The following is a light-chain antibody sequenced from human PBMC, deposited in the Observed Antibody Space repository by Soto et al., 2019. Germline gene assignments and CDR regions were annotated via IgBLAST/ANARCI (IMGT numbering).Light chain of an antibody. CDR2: AAS. J-gene: IGKJ1*01. Sequence: DIQLAQSPSSLSASVGDRVSISCRASQSISNYLNWYPQKPGKAPKVLIFAASRLQSGVPSRFSGSGSGTDFTLTITSLQPEDFATYYCQQSYSRTFGQGTKV. CDR1: QSISNY. CDR3: QQSYSRT. V-gene: IGKV1-39*01.